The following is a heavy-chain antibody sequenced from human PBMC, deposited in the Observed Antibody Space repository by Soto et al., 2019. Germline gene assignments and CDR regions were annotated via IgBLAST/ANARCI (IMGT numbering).Heavy chain of an antibody. CDR3: IIDIHTLEAVVTFYYYYYGLDV. V-gene: IGHV3-9*01. J-gene: IGHJ6*02. CDR1: GFTFDDYA. Sequence: GGSLRLSCLASGFTFDDYAMSWVRQAPGKGLEWVSGISWNSGDMAYAASVKGRFTISRDNARNSLYLQMNNLRSEDTALYYCIIDIHTLEAVVTFYYYYYGLDVLGQGTTGTV. D-gene: IGHD2-15*01. CDR2: ISWNSGDM.